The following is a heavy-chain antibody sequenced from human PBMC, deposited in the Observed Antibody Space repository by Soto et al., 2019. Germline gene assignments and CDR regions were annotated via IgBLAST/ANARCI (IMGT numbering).Heavy chain of an antibody. CDR3: ARDEICSSTSCSTYYYYGMDV. CDR1: GGTFSSYA. Sequence: SVKVSCKASGGTFSSYAISWVRQAPGQGLEWMGGIIPIFGTANYAQRFQGRVTITADESTSTAYMELSSLRSEDTAVYYCARDEICSSTSCSTYYYYGMDVWGQ. J-gene: IGHJ6*02. CDR2: IIPIFGTA. V-gene: IGHV1-69*13. D-gene: IGHD2-2*01.